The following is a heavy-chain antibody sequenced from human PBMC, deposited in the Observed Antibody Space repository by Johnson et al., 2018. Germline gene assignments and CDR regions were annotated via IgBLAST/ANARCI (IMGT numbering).Heavy chain of an antibody. CDR1: GYTFTSYA. CDR2: LNPNNGNT. V-gene: IGHV1-8*01. J-gene: IGHJ6*04. Sequence: QVRLVQSGAEVTKPGASVKVSCKASGYTFTSYAINWVRQATGPGLEWMGWLNPNNGNTGYAQKFQGRGTMTRESSISTAAMEPSSLRSEDTAVYYCAREGLGDLSMDVWGKGTTVTVSS. CDR3: AREGLGDLSMDV. D-gene: IGHD3-16*02.